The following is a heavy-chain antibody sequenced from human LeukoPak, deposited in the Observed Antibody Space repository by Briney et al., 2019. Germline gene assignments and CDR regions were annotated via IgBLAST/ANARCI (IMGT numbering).Heavy chain of an antibody. CDR3: ARPDYGDYMFAFDI. D-gene: IGHD4-17*01. CDR1: GGSISSSSYH. V-gene: IGHV4-39*01. CDR2: ISYSGST. J-gene: IGHJ3*02. Sequence: SETLSLTCTVSGGSISSSSYHWGWIRQPPGKGLEWIGSISYSGSTYYNLSLKSRVTISVDTSKNQFSLKLSSVTAADTAVYYCARPDYGDYMFAFDIWGQGTMVTVSS.